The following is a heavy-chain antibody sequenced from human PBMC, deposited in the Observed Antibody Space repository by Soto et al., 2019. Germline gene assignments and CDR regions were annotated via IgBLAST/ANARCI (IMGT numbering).Heavy chain of an antibody. CDR2: IYPGDSDT. CDR1: GYSFTSYW. CDR3: ARHTYCSGRSCYQGYYYYYIDV. V-gene: IGHV5-51*01. D-gene: IGHD2-15*01. J-gene: IGHJ6*03. Sequence: GESLKISCKGSGYSFTSYWIGWVRQMPGKGLEWMGIIYPGDSDTRYSPSFQGQVTISADKSISTAYLQWSSLKASDTAMYYCARHTYCSGRSCYQGYYYYYIDVWGKGTTVTVSS.